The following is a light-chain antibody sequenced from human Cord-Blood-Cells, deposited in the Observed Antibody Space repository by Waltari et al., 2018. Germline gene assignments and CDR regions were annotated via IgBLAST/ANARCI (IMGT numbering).Light chain of an antibody. Sequence: QSALTQPAPVSGSPGQSITISCPGTSSDVGSYNLVPWYQQHPGKPPKLMIYEGSKRPSGVSNRFSGSKSGNTASLTISGLQAEDEADYYCCSYAGSSTLVFGGGTKLTVL. CDR1: SSDVGSYNL. V-gene: IGLV2-23*01. CDR3: CSYAGSSTLV. CDR2: EGS. J-gene: IGLJ3*02.